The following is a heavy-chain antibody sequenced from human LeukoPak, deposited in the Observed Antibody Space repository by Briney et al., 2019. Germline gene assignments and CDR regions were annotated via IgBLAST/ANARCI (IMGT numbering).Heavy chain of an antibody. CDR2: IRSKDNDGTT. D-gene: IGHD3-10*01. CDR3: TTDLGENGSDRDYYYYYMDV. V-gene: IGHV3-49*04. Sequence: GGSLRLSCTGSGFTFGDYAISWVRQAPGKGLEWLGFIRSKDNDGTTDYAASVKGRFIISRDDSKSIAYLQMNDLKTEDTAVYYCTTDLGENGSDRDYYYYYMDVWGKGTTVTISS. CDR1: GFTFGDYA. J-gene: IGHJ6*03.